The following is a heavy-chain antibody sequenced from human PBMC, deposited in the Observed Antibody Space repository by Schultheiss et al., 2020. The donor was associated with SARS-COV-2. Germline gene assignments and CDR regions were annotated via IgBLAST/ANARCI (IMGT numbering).Heavy chain of an antibody. CDR2: IYYSGST. CDR3: ARGRYSGGEDPFDY. Sequence: SQTLSLTCAVYGGSFSDYYWNWIRQAPGKGLEWIGYIYYSGSTNYNPSLKSRVTISVDTSKNQFSLKLSSVTAADTAVYYCARGRYSGGEDPFDYWGQGTLVTVSS. D-gene: IGHD5-12*01. V-gene: IGHV4-34*11. CDR1: GGSFSDYY. J-gene: IGHJ4*02.